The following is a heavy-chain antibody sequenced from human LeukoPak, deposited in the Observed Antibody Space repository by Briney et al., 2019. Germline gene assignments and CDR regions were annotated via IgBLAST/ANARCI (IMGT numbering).Heavy chain of an antibody. CDR3: ARDSRAIAVAPRDFDY. CDR2: ISAYNGNT. CDR1: GYTFTSYG. Sequence: ASVKVSCKASGYTFTSYGISWVRQAPGQGLEWMGWISAYNGNTSYAQKLQGRVTMTTDTSTGTAYMELRSLRSDDTAVYYCARDSRAIAVAPRDFDYWGQGTLVTVSS. D-gene: IGHD6-19*01. J-gene: IGHJ4*02. V-gene: IGHV1-18*01.